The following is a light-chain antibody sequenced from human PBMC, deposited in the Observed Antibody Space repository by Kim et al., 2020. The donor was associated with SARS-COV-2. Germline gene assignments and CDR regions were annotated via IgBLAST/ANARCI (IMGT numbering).Light chain of an antibody. CDR1: SVNNGKNF. V-gene: IGLV1-47*01. Sequence: GQRFAISCSGNSVNNGKNFVSSRQQHPGTAPQPLIHESSRRPSGVPDRFSGSKSGTSASLAISGLRSDDEGIYHCAAWDDSLHAWVFGGGTQLTVL. CDR2: ESS. CDR3: AAWDDSLHAWV. J-gene: IGLJ3*02.